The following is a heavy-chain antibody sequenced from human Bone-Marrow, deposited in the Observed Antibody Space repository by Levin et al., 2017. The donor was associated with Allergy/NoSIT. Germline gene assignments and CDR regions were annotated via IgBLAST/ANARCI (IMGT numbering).Heavy chain of an antibody. D-gene: IGHD2-2*01. CDR1: GYPFTNHD. J-gene: IGHJ5*02. CDR3: ARQARATMRSWFDP. V-gene: IGHV1-18*01. Sequence: ASVKVSCKTSGYPFTNHDINWVRQAPGQGLEWMGWISVYNGFPHYAQKFQGRVTMTTDTSTSTAYKELRSLRSDDTAVYYCARQARATMRSWFDPWGQGTLVAVSS. CDR2: ISVYNGFP.